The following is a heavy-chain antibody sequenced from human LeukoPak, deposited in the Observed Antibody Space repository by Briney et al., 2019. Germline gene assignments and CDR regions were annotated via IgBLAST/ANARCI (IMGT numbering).Heavy chain of an antibody. Sequence: GGSLRLSCAASGFTFSSYAMHWVRQAPGKGLEWVAVISYDGSNKYYADSVKGRFTISRDNSKNTLYLQMNSLRAEDTAVYYCARDSSSPTWGQGTLVTVSS. CDR2: ISYDGSNK. J-gene: IGHJ5*02. CDR3: ARDSSSPT. D-gene: IGHD6-6*01. CDR1: GFTFSSYA. V-gene: IGHV3-30*04.